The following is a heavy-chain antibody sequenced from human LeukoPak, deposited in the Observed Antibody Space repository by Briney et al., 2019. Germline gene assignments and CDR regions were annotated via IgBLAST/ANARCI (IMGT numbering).Heavy chain of an antibody. CDR1: GGSISSYY. D-gene: IGHD6-13*01. J-gene: IGHJ5*02. V-gene: IGHV4-59*01. Sequence: SETLSLTCTVSGGSISSYYWSWIRQPPGKGLEWIGCIYYTGSTNYNPSLKSRVTISVDASKNQFSLKLSSVTAADTAVYYCASSSWYGNWFDPWGQGTLVTVSS. CDR2: IYYTGST. CDR3: ASSSWYGNWFDP.